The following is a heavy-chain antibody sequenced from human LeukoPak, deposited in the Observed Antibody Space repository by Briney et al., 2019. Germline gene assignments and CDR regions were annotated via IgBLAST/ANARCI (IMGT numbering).Heavy chain of an antibody. Sequence: ASVKVSCKASGYTFTSYDINWVRQATGQGLEWVGWMNPNSGNTNYAQKFQERATITRDMSTSTAYMELSSLRSEDTAVYYCAAWASSSFGSGYRDYWGQGTLVTVSS. CDR3: AAWASSSFGSGYRDY. D-gene: IGHD3-10*01. CDR2: MNPNSGNT. V-gene: IGHV1-8*03. J-gene: IGHJ4*02. CDR1: GYTFTSYD.